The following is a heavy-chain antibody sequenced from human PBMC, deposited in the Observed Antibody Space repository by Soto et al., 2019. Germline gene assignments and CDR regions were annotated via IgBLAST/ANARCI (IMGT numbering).Heavy chain of an antibody. D-gene: IGHD6-19*01. Sequence: GASVKVSCKASGYTFTNYYMHWVRQAPGQGLEWMGVIHYSGATPTYAQKFQGRVTMARDTSTSTVYVELSSLTSEDTAVYYCARSGIAVAGPSGLFDYWGQGTLVTVSS. V-gene: IGHV1-46*01. J-gene: IGHJ4*02. CDR2: IHYSGATP. CDR1: GYTFTNYY. CDR3: ARSGIAVAGPSGLFDY.